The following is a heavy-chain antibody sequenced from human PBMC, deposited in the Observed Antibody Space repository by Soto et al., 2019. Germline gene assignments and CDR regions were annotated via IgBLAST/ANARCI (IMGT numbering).Heavy chain of an antibody. CDR3: ARRSGYCSGGSCYVTSYYFDY. CDR1: GGSISSSSYY. J-gene: IGHJ4*02. V-gene: IGHV4-39*01. CDR2: IYYSGST. D-gene: IGHD2-15*01. Sequence: QLQLQESGPGLVKPSETLSLTCTVSGGSISSSSYYWGWIRQPPGKGLEWIGSIYYSGSTYYNPSLKSRVTISVDTSKNQFSLKLSSVTAADTAVYYCARRSGYCSGGSCYVTSYYFDYWGQGTLVTVSS.